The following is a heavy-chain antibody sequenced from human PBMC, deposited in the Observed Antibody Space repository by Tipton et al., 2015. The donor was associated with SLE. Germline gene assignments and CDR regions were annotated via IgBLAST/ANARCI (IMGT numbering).Heavy chain of an antibody. CDR3: ARRGVGATYWYFDL. J-gene: IGHJ2*01. Sequence: TLSLTCTVSGGSISSGSYYWSWIRQSAGEGLEWIGRIYTRGSTNYNLSLKSRVTISVDTSKNQFSLTLSSVTAADTAVYYCARRGVGATYWYFDLWGRGTLVTVSS. D-gene: IGHD1-26*01. CDR1: GGSISSGSYY. V-gene: IGHV4-61*02. CDR2: IYTRGST.